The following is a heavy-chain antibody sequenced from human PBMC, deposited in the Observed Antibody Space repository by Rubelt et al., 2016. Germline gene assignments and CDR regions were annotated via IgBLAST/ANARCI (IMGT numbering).Heavy chain of an antibody. D-gene: IGHD3-16*01. V-gene: IGHV3-21*01. Sequence: EVQLVESGGGLVKPGGSLRLSCAASGFTFSSYSMNWVRQAPGKGLEWVSSISSGSSYIYYADSVKGRFTISRENAKNALNLKRNSLRAEETAVYYCARDSRVTKFGGDWWGQGTLVTVSS. CDR1: GFTFSSYS. J-gene: IGHJ4*02. CDR3: ARDSRVTKFGGDW. CDR2: ISSGSSYI.